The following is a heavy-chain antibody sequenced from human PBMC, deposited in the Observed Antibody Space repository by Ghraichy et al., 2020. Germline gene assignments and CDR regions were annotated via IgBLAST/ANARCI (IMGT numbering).Heavy chain of an antibody. J-gene: IGHJ6*02. CDR2: INHSGST. D-gene: IGHD3-22*01. CDR3: ARGRGTMIGRPPGGMDV. Sequence: SETLSLTCAVYGGSFSGYYWSWIRQPPGKGLEWIGEINHSGSTNYNPSLKSRVTISVDTSKNQFSLKLSSVTAADTAVYYCARGRGTMIGRPPGGMDVWGQGTTVTVSS. V-gene: IGHV4-34*01. CDR1: GGSFSGYY.